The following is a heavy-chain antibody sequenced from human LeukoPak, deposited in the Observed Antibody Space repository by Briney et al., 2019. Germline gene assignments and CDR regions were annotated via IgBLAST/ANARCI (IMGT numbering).Heavy chain of an antibody. V-gene: IGHV1-8*01. CDR2: MNPNSGNT. D-gene: IGHD6-19*01. CDR3: AREWAVAGFFDY. Sequence: ASVKVSCKASGYTFTSYDINWVRQATGQGLEWMGWMNPNSGNTGYAQKFQGRVTMTRNTSISTAYMELSSLRSEDTAVYYCAREWAVAGFFDYWGQGTLVTVSS. J-gene: IGHJ4*02. CDR1: GYTFTSYD.